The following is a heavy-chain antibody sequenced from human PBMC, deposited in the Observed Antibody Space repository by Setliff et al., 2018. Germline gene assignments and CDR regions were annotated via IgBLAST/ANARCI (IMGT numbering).Heavy chain of an antibody. CDR2: IYYSGST. J-gene: IGHJ4*02. D-gene: IGHD3-10*01. CDR1: GYSISSSNW. CDR3: ARLRSSVRALQPFDY. Sequence: SETLSLTCAVSGYSISSSNWWGWIRQPPGKGLEWIGYIYYSGSTYYNPSLKSRVTISVDTSKNQFSLKLSSVTAADTAVYYCARLRSSVRALQPFDYWGQGTL. V-gene: IGHV4-28*01.